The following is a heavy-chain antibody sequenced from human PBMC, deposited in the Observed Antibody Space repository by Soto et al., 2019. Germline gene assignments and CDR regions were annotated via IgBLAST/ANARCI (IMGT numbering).Heavy chain of an antibody. CDR1: GGTFSSYA. V-gene: IGHV1-69*13. D-gene: IGHD3-10*01. CDR3: ARDYRGNYYGSGSYHSGYGMDV. CDR2: IIPIFGTA. J-gene: IGHJ6*02. Sequence: SVKVSCKASGGTFSSYAISWVRQAPGQGLEWMGGIIPIFGTANYAQKFQGRVTITADESTSTAYMELSSLRSEDTAVYYCARDYRGNYYGSGSYHSGYGMDVWGQGTTVTVSS.